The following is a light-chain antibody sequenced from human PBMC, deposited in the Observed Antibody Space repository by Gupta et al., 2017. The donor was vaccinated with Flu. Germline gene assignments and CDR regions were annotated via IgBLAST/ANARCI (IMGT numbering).Light chain of an antibody. J-gene: IGKJ3*01. Sequence: EKVLTQSPATLSVSPGASATLSCRASHDIAYHLAWYQQIPGQAPRLLIYDASTRATASPARFSGSGSGTEFTLTISSLQSEDFAIYYCQQYNSWPFTFGPGTKVEIK. CDR2: DAS. CDR3: QQYNSWPFT. CDR1: HDIAYH. V-gene: IGKV3-15*01.